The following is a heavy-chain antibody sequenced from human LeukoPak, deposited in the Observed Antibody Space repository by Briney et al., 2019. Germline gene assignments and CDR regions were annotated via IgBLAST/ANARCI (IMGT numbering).Heavy chain of an antibody. Sequence: PGGSLRLSCAASGFTFSSYGMHWVRQAPGKGLEWVAFIRYDGSNKYYADSVKGRFTISRDNSKNTLYLQMNSLRAEDTAVYYCAKGRSIAAAGSLAFDIWGQGTMVTVSS. D-gene: IGHD6-13*01. CDR3: AKGRSIAAAGSLAFDI. V-gene: IGHV3-30*02. CDR1: GFTFSSYG. CDR2: IRYDGSNK. J-gene: IGHJ3*02.